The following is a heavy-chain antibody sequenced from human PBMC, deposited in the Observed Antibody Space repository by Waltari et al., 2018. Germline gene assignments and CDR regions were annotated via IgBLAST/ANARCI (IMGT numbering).Heavy chain of an antibody. CDR2: NSLKDVT. J-gene: IGHJ1*01. CDR1: GASLSVYF. Sequence: QVQLQQWGATLLKPSETLSLTCAVYGASLSVYFWTWIRQSPGKGLEWIGENSLKDVTYYNPSLESRVSVHLDTSKNQFDLRLESVTAADTAIYYCARGPRDKWLGRYSGEYFHHWGPGTLVSVSA. D-gene: IGHD6-19*01. V-gene: IGHV4-34*02. CDR3: ARGPRDKWLGRYSGEYFHH.